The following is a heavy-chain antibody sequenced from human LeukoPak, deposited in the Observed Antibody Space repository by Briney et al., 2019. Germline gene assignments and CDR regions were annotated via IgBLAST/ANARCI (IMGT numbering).Heavy chain of an antibody. J-gene: IGHJ3*02. CDR3: ARDWKYFDTPRSVVVGAFDI. CDR2: VHSSGST. CDR1: GGSISSYY. Sequence: SETLSLTCTVSGGSISSYYWSWIRQPAGKGLEWIGRVHSSGSTNYNPSVRSRVTMSVDTSKHQFSLRLRSVTAADTAVYYCARDWKYFDTPRSVVVGAFDIWGQGTMVTVSS. V-gene: IGHV4-4*07. D-gene: IGHD3-22*01.